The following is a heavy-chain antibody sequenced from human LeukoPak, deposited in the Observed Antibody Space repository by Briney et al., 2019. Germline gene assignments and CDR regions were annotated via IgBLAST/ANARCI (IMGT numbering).Heavy chain of an antibody. D-gene: IGHD5-18*01. CDR3: AREVGDTALNYFGIDV. Sequence: GGSLRLSCAASGFTVSTNYMTWVRQAPGKGLEWVSIIFSGGATYYADSVKGRFTISRENSKNTLYLQMTNLRVEDTAVYYCAREVGDTALNYFGIDVWGQGTTIIVS. CDR1: GFTVSTNY. V-gene: IGHV3-53*01. J-gene: IGHJ6*02. CDR2: IFSGGAT.